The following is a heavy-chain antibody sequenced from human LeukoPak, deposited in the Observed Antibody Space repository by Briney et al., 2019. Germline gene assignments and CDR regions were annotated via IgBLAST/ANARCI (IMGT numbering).Heavy chain of an antibody. D-gene: IGHD5-12*01. Sequence: GSSVKVSCKASGGTFSSYAIGWVRQAPGQGLEWMGRIIPIFGTANYAQKFQGRVTITTDESTSTAYMELSSLRSEDTAVYYCARGGRVATITGFDYWGQGTLVTVSS. CDR2: IIPIFGTA. V-gene: IGHV1-69*05. CDR3: ARGGRVATITGFDY. J-gene: IGHJ4*02. CDR1: GGTFSSYA.